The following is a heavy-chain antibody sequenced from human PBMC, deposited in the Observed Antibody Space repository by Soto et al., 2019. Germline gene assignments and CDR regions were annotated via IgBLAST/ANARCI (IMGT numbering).Heavy chain of an antibody. V-gene: IGHV1-46*01. CDR2: INPSAGRT. J-gene: IGHJ6*02. CDR1: GSGYIFTSYY. Sequence: QVQLVQSGAEVKKPGASVKVSCKASGSGYIFTSYYVHWVRQAPGQGLEWMGVINPSAGRTTYAQNFRGRVTMTTASSTSTVYVDLNSLRSEDTAVYYCASGIAIGPNYDYYGMDLWGQGTTVTVSS. D-gene: IGHD2-21*01. CDR3: ASGIAIGPNYDYYGMDL.